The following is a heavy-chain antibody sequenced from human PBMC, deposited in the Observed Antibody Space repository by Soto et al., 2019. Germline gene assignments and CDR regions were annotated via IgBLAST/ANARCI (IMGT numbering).Heavy chain of an antibody. CDR1: GYTFTSYG. D-gene: IGHD2-8*01. V-gene: IGHV1-18*01. CDR3: GRDLDIVLMVYASRGAGMDV. J-gene: IGHJ6*02. CDR2: TSAYNGNT. Sequence: QVQLVQSGAEVKKPGASVKVSCKASGYTFTSYGISWVRQAPGQGLEWMGWTSAYNGNTNYAQKLQGRDTMTTDTSTSTAYMELRSLRSDDAAVYYCGRDLDIVLMVYASRGAGMDVWGQGTTVTVSS.